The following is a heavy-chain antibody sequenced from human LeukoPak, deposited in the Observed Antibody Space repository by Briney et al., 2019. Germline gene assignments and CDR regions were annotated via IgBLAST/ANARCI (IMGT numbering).Heavy chain of an antibody. Sequence: SETLSLTCTVSGGSISSSSYYWGWIRQPPGKGLEWIGSIYYSGSTYYNPSLKSRVTISVDTFKNQFSLKLSSVTAADTAVYYCARRSNFLSYGWFDPWGQGTLVTVSS. V-gene: IGHV4-39*01. CDR1: GGSISSSSYY. CDR2: IYYSGST. J-gene: IGHJ5*02. D-gene: IGHD2/OR15-2a*01. CDR3: ARRSNFLSYGWFDP.